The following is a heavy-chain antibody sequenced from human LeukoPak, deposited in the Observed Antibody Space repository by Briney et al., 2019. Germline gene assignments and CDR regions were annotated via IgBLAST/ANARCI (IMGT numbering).Heavy chain of an antibody. CDR3: RLEPNYYYYYGMDV. CDR2: IRSKANSYAT. CDR1: GFTFSGSA. D-gene: IGHD1-1*01. Sequence: GGSLRLSCAASGFTFSGSAMHWVRQASGKGLEWVGRIRSKANSYATAYAASVKGRFTISRDDSKNTAYLQMNSLKTEDPAVYYCRLEPNYYYYYGMDVWGQGTTVTVSS. V-gene: IGHV3-73*01. J-gene: IGHJ6*02.